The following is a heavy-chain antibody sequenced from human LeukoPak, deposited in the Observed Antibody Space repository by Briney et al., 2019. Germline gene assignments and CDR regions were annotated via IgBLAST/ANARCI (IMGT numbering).Heavy chain of an antibody. D-gene: IGHD1-26*01. CDR3: VRVQSGSYARYGMDV. V-gene: IGHV1-8*01. CDR2: MNPNSGHT. J-gene: IGHJ6*02. CDR1: GYTLTNYD. Sequence: APVKVSCKASGYTLTNYDINWVRQATGQGLEWMGWMNPNSGHTGYTQKFQGRVSMTRDTSISTAYMELNSLRSEDTAVYYCVRVQSGSYARYGMDVWGQGTTVTVSS.